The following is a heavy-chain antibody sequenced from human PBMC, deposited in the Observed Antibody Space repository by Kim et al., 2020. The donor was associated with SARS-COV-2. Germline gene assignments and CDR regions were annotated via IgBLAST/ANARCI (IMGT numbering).Heavy chain of an antibody. CDR3: ARDGFLEWLIDY. CDR1: GFTFSIYW. D-gene: IGHD3-3*01. CDR2: TNSDGSST. Sequence: GGSLRLSCAASGFTFSIYWMHWVRQAPGKGLVWVSRTNSDGSSTSYADSVKGRFTISRDNAKNTLYLQMNSLRAEDTAVYYCARDGFLEWLIDYWGQGTLLTVSS. V-gene: IGHV3-74*01. J-gene: IGHJ4*02.